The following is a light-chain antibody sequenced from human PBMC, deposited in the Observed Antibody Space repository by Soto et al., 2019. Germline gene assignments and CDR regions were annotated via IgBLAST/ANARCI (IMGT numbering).Light chain of an antibody. J-gene: IGLJ3*02. CDR1: NIGSKS. Sequence: SYVLTQPPSMSVAPGQTARITCGGDNIGSKSVHWYQQKPGQAPVLVVYDVNDRPSGIPERFSGSKSGNTAILTITRVEAGDEADYYCQVWHGPTDQWVFGGGTKLTVL. CDR3: QVWHGPTDQWV. CDR2: DVN. V-gene: IGLV3-21*02.